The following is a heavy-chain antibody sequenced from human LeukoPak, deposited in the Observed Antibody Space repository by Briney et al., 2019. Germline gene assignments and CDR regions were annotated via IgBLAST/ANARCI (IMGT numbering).Heavy chain of an antibody. CDR1: GFTFDDYA. D-gene: IGHD3-16*01. CDR3: TRGVGSNFGSDS. Sequence: GGSLRLSCAASGFTFDDYAMHWVRQAPGKGLEWVSGITWNGDRTGYTDSVKGRFTISRDDAKNSLYLQMNSLRAEDTALYYCTRGVGSNFGSDSWGQGTLVTVSS. CDR2: ITWNGDRT. V-gene: IGHV3-20*04. J-gene: IGHJ4*02.